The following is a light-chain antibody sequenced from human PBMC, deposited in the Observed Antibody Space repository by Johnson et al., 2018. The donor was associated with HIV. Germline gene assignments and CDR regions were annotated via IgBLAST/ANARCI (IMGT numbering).Light chain of an antibody. CDR1: SSNIGNNY. Sequence: QSVLTQPPSVSAAPGQKVTISCSGSSSNIGNNYVSWYQQLPGTAPKLLIYENNKRPSGIPDRFSGSKSGTSATLGITGLQAGDEADYYCGTWGSSLNVFGTGTKVTVL. J-gene: IGLJ1*01. CDR2: ENN. V-gene: IGLV1-51*01. CDR3: GTWGSSLNV.